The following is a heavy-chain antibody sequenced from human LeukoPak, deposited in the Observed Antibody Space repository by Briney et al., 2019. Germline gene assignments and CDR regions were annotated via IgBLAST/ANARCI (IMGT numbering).Heavy chain of an antibody. Sequence: PSETLSLTCTVSGGSISSSSYYWGWIRQPPGKGLEWIGSIYYSGSTYYNPSLKSRVTISVDTSKNQFSLKLSSVTAADTAVYYCARGQLERRYNWFDPWGQGTLVTVSS. J-gene: IGHJ5*02. CDR1: GGSISSSSYY. V-gene: IGHV4-39*01. CDR2: IYYSGST. CDR3: ARGQLERRYNWFDP. D-gene: IGHD1-1*01.